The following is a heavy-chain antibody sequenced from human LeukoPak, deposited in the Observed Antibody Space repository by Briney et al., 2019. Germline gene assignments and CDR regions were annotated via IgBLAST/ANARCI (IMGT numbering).Heavy chain of an antibody. V-gene: IGHV3-21*01. J-gene: IGHJ6*02. D-gene: IGHD2-2*01. CDR2: ISSSSSCI. CDR3: ARGFVVVPAAMGVDYYYGMDV. Sequence: PGGSLRLSCAASGFTFSSYSMNWVRQAPGKGLEWVSSISSSSSCIYYADSVKGRFTISRDNAKNSLYLQMNSLRAEDTAVYYCARGFVVVPAAMGVDYYYGMDVWGQGTTVTVSS. CDR1: GFTFSSYS.